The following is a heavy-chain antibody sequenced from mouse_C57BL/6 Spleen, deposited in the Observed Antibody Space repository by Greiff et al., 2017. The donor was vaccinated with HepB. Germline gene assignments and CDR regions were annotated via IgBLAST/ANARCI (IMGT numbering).Heavy chain of an antibody. Sequence: EVQGVESGGGLVQPGGSLKLSCAASGFTFSDYGMAWVRQAPRKGPEWVAFISNLAYSIYYADTVTGRFTISRENAKNTLYLEMSSLRSEDTAMYYCARHGTGAWFAYWGQGTLVTVSA. CDR3: ARHGTGAWFAY. CDR2: ISNLAYSI. D-gene: IGHD4-1*01. V-gene: IGHV5-15*01. CDR1: GFTFSDYG. J-gene: IGHJ3*01.